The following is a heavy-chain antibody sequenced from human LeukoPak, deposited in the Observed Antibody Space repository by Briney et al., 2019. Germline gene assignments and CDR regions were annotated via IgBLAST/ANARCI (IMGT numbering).Heavy chain of an antibody. CDR3: ATRRSTVWWLIDY. J-gene: IGHJ4*02. CDR1: GGSISSGDYY. V-gene: IGHV4-30-4*08. CDR2: IYYSGST. D-gene: IGHD5-12*01. Sequence: SETLSLTCTVSGGSISSGDYYWRWSRQPPGKGLEWVGYIYYSGSTYDNPSLKSRVTISVDTSKNQFSLKLSSVTAADTAVYSCATRRSTVWWLIDYWGQGTLVTVSP.